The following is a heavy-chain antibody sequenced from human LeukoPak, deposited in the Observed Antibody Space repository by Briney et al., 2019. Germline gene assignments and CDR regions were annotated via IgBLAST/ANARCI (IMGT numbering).Heavy chain of an antibody. CDR1: GFTFRSYA. D-gene: IGHD4/OR15-4a*01. CDR3: ARGHLTGAY. CDR2: IKQDGSEK. V-gene: IGHV3-7*05. J-gene: IGHJ4*02. Sequence: GGSLRLSCAASGFTFRSYAMHWVRQAPGKGLEWVANIKQDGSEKYYVDSVKGRFTISRDNAKNSLYLQMSSLRVEDTAVYYCARGHLTGAYWGQGTLVTVSS.